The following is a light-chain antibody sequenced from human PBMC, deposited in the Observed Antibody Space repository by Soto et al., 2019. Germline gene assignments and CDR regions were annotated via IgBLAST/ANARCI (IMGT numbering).Light chain of an antibody. CDR1: SSNIGNNY. CDR3: GTWDSSLSVHV. Sequence: QSVLTQPPSVSAAPGQKVTISCSGSSSNIGNNYVSWYKQLPGTAPKLLIYENNKRPSGIPDRFSGSKSGTSATLGITGLQTGDEADYYCGTWDSSLSVHVFGTGTKVTVL. V-gene: IGLV1-51*02. J-gene: IGLJ1*01. CDR2: ENN.